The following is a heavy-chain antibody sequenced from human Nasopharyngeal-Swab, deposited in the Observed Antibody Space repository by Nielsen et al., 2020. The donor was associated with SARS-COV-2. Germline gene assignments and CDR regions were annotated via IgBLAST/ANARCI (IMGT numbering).Heavy chain of an antibody. CDR1: GGTFSSYA. Sequence: SVKVSCKASGGTFSSYAISWVRQAHGQGLEWMGGIIPIFGTANYAQKFQGRVTITADESTSTAYMELSSLRSEDTAVYYCARGRNYYGSGRWSRMDVWGQGTTVTVSS. CDR3: ARGRNYYGSGRWSRMDV. CDR2: IIPIFGTA. J-gene: IGHJ6*02. V-gene: IGHV1-69*13. D-gene: IGHD3-10*01.